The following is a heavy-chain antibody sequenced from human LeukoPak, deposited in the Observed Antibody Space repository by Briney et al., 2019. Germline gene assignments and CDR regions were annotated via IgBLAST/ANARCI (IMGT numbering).Heavy chain of an antibody. J-gene: IGHJ2*01. Sequence: SETLSLTCTVSGVSISSSNSYWGWIRQPPGKGLEWIGSIYYSGNTYYNASLKSQVSISIDTSKNQFSLRLTSVTAADTAVYYCARAAYSSTWYSRYFDLWGRGTLVTVSS. D-gene: IGHD6-13*01. CDR2: IYYSGNT. CDR1: GVSISSSNSY. V-gene: IGHV4-39*01. CDR3: ARAAYSSTWYSRYFDL.